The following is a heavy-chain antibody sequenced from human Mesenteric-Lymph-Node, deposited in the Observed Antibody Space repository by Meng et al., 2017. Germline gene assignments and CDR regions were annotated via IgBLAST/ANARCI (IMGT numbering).Heavy chain of an antibody. Sequence: GESLKISCAASGFTFSSYGMHWVRQAPGKGLEWVAVIWYDGSNKYYADSVKGRFTISRDNSKNTLYLQMNSLRAEGTAVYYCARDSGYYGMDVWGQGTTVTVSS. CDR1: GFTFSSYG. V-gene: IGHV3-33*01. CDR2: IWYDGSNK. CDR3: ARDSGYYGMDV. D-gene: IGHD3-22*01. J-gene: IGHJ6*02.